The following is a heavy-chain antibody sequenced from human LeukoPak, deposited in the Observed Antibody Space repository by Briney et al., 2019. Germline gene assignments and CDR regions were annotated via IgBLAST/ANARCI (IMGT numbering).Heavy chain of an antibody. D-gene: IGHD3-10*01. CDR1: GFTFSNYW. J-gene: IGHJ4*02. CDR3: VRSPNYKGYLDY. V-gene: IGHV3-7*01. Sequence: PGGSLRLSCAASGFTFSNYWMTWVRQAPGKGLEWVANIKHDGSEKNYVDSVKGRFSISRDNAKNSLFLQMDSLSGEDTAVYYCVRSPNYKGYLDYWGQGTLVTVSS. CDR2: IKHDGSEK.